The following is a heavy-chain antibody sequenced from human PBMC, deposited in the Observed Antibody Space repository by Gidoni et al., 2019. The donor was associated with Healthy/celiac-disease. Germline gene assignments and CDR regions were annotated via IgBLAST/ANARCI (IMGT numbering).Heavy chain of an antibody. D-gene: IGHD1-26*01. CDR3: ARREGATSSLDY. V-gene: IGHV3-33*01. Sequence: QVQLVESGGGVVQPGRSLRLPCAASGFTFSSYGMHWVRQAPGKGLEWVAVIWYDGSNKYYADSVKGRFTISRDNSKNTLYLQMNSLRAEDTAVYYCARREGATSSLDYWGQGTLVTVSS. CDR2: IWYDGSNK. J-gene: IGHJ4*02. CDR1: GFTFSSYG.